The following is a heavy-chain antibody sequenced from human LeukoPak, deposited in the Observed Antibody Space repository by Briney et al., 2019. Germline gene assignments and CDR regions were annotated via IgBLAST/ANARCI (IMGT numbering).Heavy chain of an antibody. V-gene: IGHV3-21*04. D-gene: IGHD2-2*01. CDR1: GFSFSSYS. CDR3: AKGSRGSCSRTYCYPFDY. J-gene: IGHJ4*02. Sequence: PGGSLRLSCAASGFSFSSYSMNWVRQAPGKGLEWVSCISSSSSYIYYADSVKGRFTMSRDNAKNSLYLQMNRLRAEDTAVYYCAKGSRGSCSRTYCYPFDYWGQGTLVTVSS. CDR2: ISSSSSYI.